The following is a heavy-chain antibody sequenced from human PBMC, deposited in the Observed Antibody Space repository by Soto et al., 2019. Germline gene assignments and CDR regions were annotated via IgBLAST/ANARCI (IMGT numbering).Heavy chain of an antibody. Sequence: GASVKVSCKVSGYILSKMSMHWVRQAPGKGLEWMGGFDPEDGETIYAQKFQGRVTMTEDTSTDTAYMELSSLTSEDTAVYYCATGVGYYDSSGYYLHYFDLWAQGTLVTVSS. CDR3: ATGVGYYDSSGYYLHYFDL. CDR2: FDPEDGET. D-gene: IGHD3-22*01. CDR1: GYILSKMS. J-gene: IGHJ4*02. V-gene: IGHV1-24*01.